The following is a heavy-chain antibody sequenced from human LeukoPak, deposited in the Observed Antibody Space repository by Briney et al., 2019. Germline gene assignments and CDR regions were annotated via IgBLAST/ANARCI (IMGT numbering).Heavy chain of an antibody. Sequence: PSETLSLTCTVSGVSISSYFWNWIRQPPGKGLEWIGYIYYSGITNYNPSLKSRVTISVDTSKNQFSLKLTSVTAADTAVYYCARGTAAALEYWGQGTLVTVSS. CDR3: ARGTAAALEY. D-gene: IGHD6-13*01. CDR2: IYYSGIT. V-gene: IGHV4-59*08. J-gene: IGHJ4*02. CDR1: GVSISSYF.